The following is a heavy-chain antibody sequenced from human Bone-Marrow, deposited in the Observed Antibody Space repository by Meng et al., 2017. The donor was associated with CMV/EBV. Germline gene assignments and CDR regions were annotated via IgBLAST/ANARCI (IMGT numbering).Heavy chain of an antibody. D-gene: IGHD6-6*01. CDR2: ISAYHGTT. CDR1: VYTLTCCG. Sequence: CKVSVYTLTCCGISGVRQAPGQGLELLIWISAYHGTTTYAQTLQGRVTMTTDTSTSTAYMELRSLRSDDTAVYYCARDGHSSSVQSYWGQGTLVTVSS. CDR3: ARDGHSSSVQSY. V-gene: IGHV1-18*01. J-gene: IGHJ4*02.